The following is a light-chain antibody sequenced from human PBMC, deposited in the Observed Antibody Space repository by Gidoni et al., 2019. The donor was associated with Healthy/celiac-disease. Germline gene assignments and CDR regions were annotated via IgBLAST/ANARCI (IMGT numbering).Light chain of an antibody. J-gene: IGKJ4*01. CDR2: GAS. CDR1: PSVSSN. CDR3: QQYNNWPPLT. Sequence: IVMTKSPATLSVSPGERATLACRASPSVSSNLAWYQQNPGQAPRLLIYGASTRATGIPARFSGIGSGTEFTLTISSLQSEDFAVYYCQQYNNWPPLTFGGGTKVEIK. V-gene: IGKV3-15*01.